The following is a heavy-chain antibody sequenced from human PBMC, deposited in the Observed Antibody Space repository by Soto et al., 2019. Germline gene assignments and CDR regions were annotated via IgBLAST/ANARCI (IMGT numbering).Heavy chain of an antibody. CDR1: GFTFSSYG. J-gene: IGHJ4*02. V-gene: IGHV3-30*18. CDR3: AKDAILAVDY. Sequence: PGGSLRLSCAASGFTFSSYGMHWVRQAPGKGLEWVAVISYDGSNKYYADSVKGRFTISRDNSKNTLYLQMNGLRAEDTAVYYCAKDAILAVDYWGQGTLVTVSS. CDR2: ISYDGSNK. D-gene: IGHD2-15*01.